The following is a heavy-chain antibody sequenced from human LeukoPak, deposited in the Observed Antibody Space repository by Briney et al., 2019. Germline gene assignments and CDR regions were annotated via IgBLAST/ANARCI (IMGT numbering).Heavy chain of an antibody. Sequence: PGGSLRLSCAASGFTFSSYSMNWVRQAPGKGLEWVSSISSSSSYIYYADSVKGRFTISGDNAKNSLYLQMNSLRAEDTAVYYCARDHRDGQTFDYWGQGTLVTVSS. J-gene: IGHJ4*02. CDR3: ARDHRDGQTFDY. CDR1: GFTFSSYS. V-gene: IGHV3-21*01. CDR2: ISSSSSYI. D-gene: IGHD5-24*01.